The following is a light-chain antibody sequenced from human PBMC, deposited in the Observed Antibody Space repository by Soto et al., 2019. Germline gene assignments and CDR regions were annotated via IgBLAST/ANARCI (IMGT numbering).Light chain of an antibody. CDR2: EVT. V-gene: IGLV2-14*01. J-gene: IGLJ3*02. CDR1: SNDVGGYNY. Sequence: QAVVTQPASVSGSPGQSITISCTGTSNDVGGYNYVSWYQQHPGKAPKLMISEVTNRPSGVSNRFSGSKSGNTASLTISGLQAEDEADYYCSSYTTSSVWMFGGGTKLTVL. CDR3: SSYTTSSVWM.